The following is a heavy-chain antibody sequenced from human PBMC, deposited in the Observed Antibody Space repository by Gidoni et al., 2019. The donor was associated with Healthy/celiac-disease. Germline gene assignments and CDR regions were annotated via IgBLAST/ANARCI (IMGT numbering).Heavy chain of an antibody. CDR3: AKGHDYGDYFDY. J-gene: IGHJ4*02. V-gene: IGHV3-9*01. Sequence: EVQLVESGGGLVQPGRSLSLSCAASGFTFDDYAMHWVRQAPGKGLEWVSGISWNSGSIGYADSVKGRFTISRDNAKNSLYLQMNSLRAEDTALYYCAKGHDYGDYFDYWGQGTLVTVSS. D-gene: IGHD4-17*01. CDR2: ISWNSGSI. CDR1: GFTFDDYA.